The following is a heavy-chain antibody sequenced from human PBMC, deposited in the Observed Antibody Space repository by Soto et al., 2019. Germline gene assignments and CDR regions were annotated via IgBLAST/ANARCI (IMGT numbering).Heavy chain of an antibody. D-gene: IGHD3-22*01. V-gene: IGHV1-18*04. Sequence: ASVKVSCKASGYTFTGYYMRWVRQAPGQGLEWMGWISTYNGDTNYAQKLQGRVTMTTDTSTSTAYMELRSLRSDDTAGYYCTRGYDSAGSYFDYWGQGTLVTVSS. CDR2: ISTYNGDT. J-gene: IGHJ4*02. CDR3: TRGYDSAGSYFDY. CDR1: GYTFTGYY.